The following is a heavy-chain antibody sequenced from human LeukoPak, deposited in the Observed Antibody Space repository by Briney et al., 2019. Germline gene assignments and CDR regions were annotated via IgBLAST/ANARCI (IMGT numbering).Heavy chain of an antibody. J-gene: IGHJ3*02. CDR3: ATEHQYRDDAFDI. D-gene: IGHD2-2*02. V-gene: IGHV1-69*04. Sequence: GASVKVSCKASGGALSSYAISWVRQAPGQGLEWMGRIIPILGIANYAQKFQGRVTITADKSTSTAYMELSSLRSEDTAVYYCATEHQYRDDAFDIWGQGTMVTVSS. CDR2: IIPILGIA. CDR1: GGALSSYA.